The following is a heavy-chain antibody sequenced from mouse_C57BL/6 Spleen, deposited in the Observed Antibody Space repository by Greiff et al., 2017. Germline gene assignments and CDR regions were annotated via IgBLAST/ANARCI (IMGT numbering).Heavy chain of an antibody. CDR2: INYDGSST. Sequence: EVKLVESEGGLVQPGRSMKLSCTASGFTFSDYYMAWVRQVPEKGLEWVANINYDGSSTYYLDPLKSRFIISRANAKNILYLQMSSLKSEDTATYYGARADGYYWFAYWGQGTLVTVSA. V-gene: IGHV5-16*01. J-gene: IGHJ3*01. D-gene: IGHD2-3*01. CDR1: GFTFSDYY. CDR3: ARADGYYWFAY.